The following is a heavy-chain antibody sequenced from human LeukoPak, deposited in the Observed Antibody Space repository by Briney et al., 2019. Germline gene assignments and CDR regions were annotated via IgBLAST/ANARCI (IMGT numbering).Heavy chain of an antibody. CDR3: AKDKEGGYDRGGFYYYGMDV. D-gene: IGHD5-12*01. Sequence: GRSLRLSCAASGFTFDDYAMHWVRQAPGKGLEWVSGISWNSGSIGYADSVKGRFTISRDNAKNSLYLQMNSLRAEDTALYYCAKDKEGGYDRGGFYYYGMDVWGQGTTVTVSS. V-gene: IGHV3-9*01. CDR1: GFTFDDYA. J-gene: IGHJ6*02. CDR2: ISWNSGSI.